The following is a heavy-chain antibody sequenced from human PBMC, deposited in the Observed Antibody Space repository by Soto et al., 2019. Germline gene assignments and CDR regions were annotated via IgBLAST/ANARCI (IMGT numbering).Heavy chain of an antibody. CDR1: GFTFSGSA. J-gene: IGHJ5*02. CDR3: TRPGNYDFWSGYWFDP. CDR2: IRSKANSYAT. V-gene: IGHV3-73*02. D-gene: IGHD3-3*01. Sequence: EVQLVESGGGLVQPGGSLKLSCAASGFTFSGSAMHWVRQASGKGLEWVGRIRSKANSYATAYAASVKGRFTISRDDSKSTAYLQMNSLKTEDTAVYYCTRPGNYDFWSGYWFDPWGQGTLVTVSS.